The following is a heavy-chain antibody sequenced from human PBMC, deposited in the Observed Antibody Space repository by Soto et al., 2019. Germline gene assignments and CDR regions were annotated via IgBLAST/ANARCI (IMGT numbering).Heavy chain of an antibody. CDR2: IYYSGST. CDR3: ARSPRSKSPRFDP. CDR1: GGSISSYY. Sequence: LSLTCTVSGGSISSYYWSWIRQPPGKGLEWIGYIYYSGSTNYNPSLKSRVTISVDTSKNQFSLKLSSVTAADTAVYYCARSPRSKSPRFDPWRQGTLVTVSS. J-gene: IGHJ5*02. V-gene: IGHV4-59*01.